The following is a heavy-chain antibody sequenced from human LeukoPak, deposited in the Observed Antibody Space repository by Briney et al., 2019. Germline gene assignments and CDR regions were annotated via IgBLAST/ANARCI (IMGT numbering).Heavy chain of an antibody. Sequence: GGSLRLSCAASGFTFSSYAMSWVRQAPGKGLEWVSAISGSGGSTYYADSVKGRFTISRDNSKNTLYLQMNSLRAEDTAVYYCAKVGNWNHAAKYWFDPWGQGTLVTVSS. J-gene: IGHJ5*02. CDR3: AKVGNWNHAAKYWFDP. CDR1: GFTFSSYA. D-gene: IGHD1-14*01. CDR2: ISGSGGST. V-gene: IGHV3-23*01.